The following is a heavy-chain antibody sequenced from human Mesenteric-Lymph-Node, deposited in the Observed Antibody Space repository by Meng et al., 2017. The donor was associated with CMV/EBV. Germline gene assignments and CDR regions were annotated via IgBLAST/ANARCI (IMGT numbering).Heavy chain of an antibody. CDR3: ARERSGYRGNDAFDI. CDR1: GFTFSSYA. CDR2: ISGSGGST. D-gene: IGHD3-3*01. Sequence: GESLKISCAASGFTFSSYAMSWVRQAPGKGLEWVSAISGSGGSTYYADSVKGRFTISRDNAKNSLYLQMNSLRAEDTAVYYCARERSGYRGNDAFDIWGQGTMVTVSS. V-gene: IGHV3-23*01. J-gene: IGHJ3*02.